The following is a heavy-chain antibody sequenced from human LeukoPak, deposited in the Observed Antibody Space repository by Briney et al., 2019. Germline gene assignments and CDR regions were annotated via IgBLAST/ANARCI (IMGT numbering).Heavy chain of an antibody. D-gene: IGHD3-10*01. Sequence: PTGGSLRLSCAASGFTFSGYWMHWVRQAPGKGLEWVSAISGSGGSTYYADSVKGRFTISRDNSKNTLYLQMNSLRAEDTAVYYCALTAYYYGSGSQNFDYWGQGTLVTVSS. J-gene: IGHJ4*02. V-gene: IGHV3-23*01. CDR2: ISGSGGST. CDR1: GFTFSGYW. CDR3: ALTAYYYGSGSQNFDY.